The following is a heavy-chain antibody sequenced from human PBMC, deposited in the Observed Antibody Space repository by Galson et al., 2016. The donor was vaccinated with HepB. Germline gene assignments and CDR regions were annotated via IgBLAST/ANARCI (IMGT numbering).Heavy chain of an antibody. CDR1: GFSLTTSGVG. CDR2: IYWDDDE. J-gene: IGHJ3*01. D-gene: IGHD3-16*01. Sequence: PALVKPTQTLTLTCTFSGFSLTTSGVGVGWIRQPPGKALDWLALIYWDDDERYSPSLKNRLTITKDTSKNQVVLSMTNMSPLDTATYYCSHTYTPLGLYFDAFDLWGQGTLVTVSS. CDR3: SHTYTPLGLYFDAFDL. V-gene: IGHV2-5*02.